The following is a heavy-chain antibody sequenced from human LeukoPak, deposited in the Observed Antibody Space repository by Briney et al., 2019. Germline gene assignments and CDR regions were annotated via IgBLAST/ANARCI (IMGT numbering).Heavy chain of an antibody. CDR1: GFTCRNYE. CDR3: ARGLTYFDILTGFHDRLDYFDY. CDR2: ISGSVSTI. J-gene: IGHJ4*02. V-gene: IGHV3-48*03. D-gene: IGHD3-9*01. Sequence: GGSMSLSCSTCGFTCRNYEMNGGRKAPGKGLDWVSYISGSVSTIYYADSVRGRFTISRDNAKKSLYLQMNSLRAEDTAVYYCARGLTYFDILTGFHDRLDYFDYWGQGTLVTVPS.